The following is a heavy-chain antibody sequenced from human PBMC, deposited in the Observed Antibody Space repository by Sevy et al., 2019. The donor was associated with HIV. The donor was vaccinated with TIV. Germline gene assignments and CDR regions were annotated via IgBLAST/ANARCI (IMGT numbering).Heavy chain of an antibody. J-gene: IGHJ5*02. Sequence: GGSLRLSCVGSGFTFSSYSFNWVRLAPGKGLEWVSLISHDGGTQFFADSVRGRFTISRDNSKNTLWVEMNSLRPEDTAVYFCARDALPFCGGDCYSHFFDPWGQGTLVTVSS. CDR2: ISHDGGTQ. CDR1: GFTFSSYS. V-gene: IGHV3-30*04. CDR3: ARDALPFCGGDCYSHFFDP. D-gene: IGHD2-21*02.